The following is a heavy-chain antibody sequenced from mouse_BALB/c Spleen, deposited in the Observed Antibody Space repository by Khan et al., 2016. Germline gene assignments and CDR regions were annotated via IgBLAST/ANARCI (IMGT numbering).Heavy chain of an antibody. CDR1: GYTFTNYG. CDR2: INTYTGEP. CDR3: AREPFAMDY. J-gene: IGHJ4*01. V-gene: IGHV9-3-1*01. Sequence: QIQLVQSGPELKKPGETVKISCKASGYTFTNYGMNWVKQAPGKGLKRMGWINTYTGEPTYADDFKGRFAFSLETSASTAYLQINNVKNEDTATXFCAREPFAMDYWGQGTSVTVSS.